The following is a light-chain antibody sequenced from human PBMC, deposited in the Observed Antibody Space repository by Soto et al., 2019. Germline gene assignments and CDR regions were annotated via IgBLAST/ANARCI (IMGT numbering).Light chain of an antibody. CDR1: SSNIGSNY. J-gene: IGLJ2*01. CDR2: RDD. CDR3: AAWDDSLRAPV. Sequence: QSLLTQPPSASATPGQRITISCFGSSSNIGSNYGYWYQQLPGTAPKLLISRDDERPSGVPDRFSGSKSGTSASLAISGVRSEDEADYFCAAWDDSLRAPVFGGGTKLTVL. V-gene: IGLV1-47*01.